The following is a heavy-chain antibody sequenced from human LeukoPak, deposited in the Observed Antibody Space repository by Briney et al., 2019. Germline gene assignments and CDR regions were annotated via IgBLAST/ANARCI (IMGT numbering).Heavy chain of an antibody. D-gene: IGHD6-19*01. CDR3: ARGYSSGFGN. CDR2: INPSRGST. CDR1: GYXFTSHY. Sequence: ASVKVSCKASGYXFTSHYIHWVRQAPGQGLEWMGIINPSRGSTSYAQKFQGRVTVTRDTSTSTVYMDLSSLGSEDTAVYYCARGYSSGFGNWGQGTLVTVSS. J-gene: IGHJ4*02. V-gene: IGHV1-46*01.